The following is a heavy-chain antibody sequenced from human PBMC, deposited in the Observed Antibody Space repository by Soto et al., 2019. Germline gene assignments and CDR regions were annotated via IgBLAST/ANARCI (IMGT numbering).Heavy chain of an antibody. J-gene: IGHJ6*02. V-gene: IGHV1-69*13. CDR2: IIPIFGTA. CDR1: GGTFSSYS. Sequence: SVKVSCKASGGTFSSYSISWVRQAPGQGLEWMGGIIPIFGTANYAHKFQGRVTITADESTSTAYMELSSLRSEDTAVYYCASGRAGSGNLIYYYYYGMDVWGQGTTVTVSS. D-gene: IGHD3-10*01. CDR3: ASGRAGSGNLIYYYYYGMDV.